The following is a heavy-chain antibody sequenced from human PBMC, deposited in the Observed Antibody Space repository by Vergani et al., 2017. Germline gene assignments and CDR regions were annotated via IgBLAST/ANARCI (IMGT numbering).Heavy chain of an antibody. Sequence: EVQLLESGGGLVQPGGSLRLSCAASGFTFSSYAMSWVRKAPGKGLEWVSAISGSGGSTYYADSVKGRFTISRDNSKNTLYLQMNSLRAEDTALYYCVKDIAASGNYWYFELWGRGTLVTVSS. D-gene: IGHD6-13*01. J-gene: IGHJ2*01. V-gene: IGHV3-23*01. CDR3: VKDIAASGNYWYFEL. CDR1: GFTFSSYA. CDR2: ISGSGGST.